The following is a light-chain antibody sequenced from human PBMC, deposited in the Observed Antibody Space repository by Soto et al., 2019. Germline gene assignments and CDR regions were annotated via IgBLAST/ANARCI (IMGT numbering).Light chain of an antibody. V-gene: IGLV2-14*03. J-gene: IGLJ1*01. CDR2: DVS. CDR1: SSDIGGYNY. CDR3: SSCTSSFTHV. Sequence: QSARTQPASVSGSPGQAITISCAGSSSDIGGYNYVSWYQQHPGKAPKLMIFDVSNRPSGVSNRFSGSKSGNTASLTISGLRAGDEADYYCSSCTSSFTHVFGTGTKVTVL.